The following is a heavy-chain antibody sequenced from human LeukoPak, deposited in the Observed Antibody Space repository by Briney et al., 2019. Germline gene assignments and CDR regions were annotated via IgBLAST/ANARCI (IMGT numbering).Heavy chain of an antibody. CDR2: IYHSGST. CDR1: GGSISSYY. CDR3: ARGQYSSGWPPFDY. J-gene: IGHJ4*02. D-gene: IGHD6-19*01. Sequence: PSETLSLTCTVSGGSISSYYWSWIRQPPGKGLEWIGYIYHSGSTYYNPSLKSRVTISVDRSKNQFSLKLSSVTAADTAVYYCARGQYSSGWPPFDYWGQGTLVTVSS. V-gene: IGHV4-59*12.